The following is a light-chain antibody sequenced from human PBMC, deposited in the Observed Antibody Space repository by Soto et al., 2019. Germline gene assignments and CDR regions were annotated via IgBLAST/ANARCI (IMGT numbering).Light chain of an antibody. V-gene: IGKV3-11*01. CDR3: QQRSNWPRT. CDR2: DAS. CDR1: QSVSSY. J-gene: IGKJ2*01. Sequence: EIVLTQSPATLSLSPGERATLSCRASQSVSSYLAWYQQKPGQAPRLLIYDASNSATGIPARVSGSGSGTYFTLTISSLETEDFAIYDCQQRSNWPRTFGQGTKLEIK.